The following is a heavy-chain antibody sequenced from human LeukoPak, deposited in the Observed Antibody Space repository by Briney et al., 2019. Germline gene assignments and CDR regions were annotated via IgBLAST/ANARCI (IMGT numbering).Heavy chain of an antibody. D-gene: IGHD1-1*01. J-gene: IGHJ5*02. CDR1: GGSIITGAYN. CDR3: ANEATGHWFDP. Sequence: SQTLSLTCTVSGGSIITGAYNWNWIRQHPENGLERIGYNYYSGSTYYNPSLKSRVTMSVDKSKNPSYLKLSTLTASDTALYYRANEATGHWFDPWGQGALVTVSS. V-gene: IGHV4-31*03. CDR2: NYYSGST.